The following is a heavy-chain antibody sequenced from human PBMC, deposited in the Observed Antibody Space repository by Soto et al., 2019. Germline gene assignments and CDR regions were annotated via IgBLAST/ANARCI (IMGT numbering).Heavy chain of an antibody. Sequence: HPGGFLRLSCAASGFTFSSYSMNWVRQAPGKGLEWVSYISSSSTIYYADSVKGRFTISRDNAKNSLYLQMNSLRDEDTAVYYCAREGGNLNWFDPWGQGTLVTVSS. CDR3: AREGGNLNWFDP. D-gene: IGHD1-26*01. CDR2: ISSSSTI. V-gene: IGHV3-48*02. J-gene: IGHJ5*02. CDR1: GFTFSSYS.